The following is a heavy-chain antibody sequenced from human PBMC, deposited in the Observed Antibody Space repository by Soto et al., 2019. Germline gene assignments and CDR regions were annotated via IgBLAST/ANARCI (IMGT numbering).Heavy chain of an antibody. Sequence: GGSLRLSCAASGFTFRFHAMHWVRQAPGKGLEWVAVSSWDGSEKYYGDSVKGRFTISKDNSKNILYLQMDSLGVEDTAIYYCVRDTAYCSNGVCQKTYGMDVWGQGTTVTSP. V-gene: IGHV3-30*04. CDR3: VRDTAYCSNGVCQKTYGMDV. D-gene: IGHD2-8*01. CDR1: GFTFRFHA. J-gene: IGHJ6*02. CDR2: SSWDGSEK.